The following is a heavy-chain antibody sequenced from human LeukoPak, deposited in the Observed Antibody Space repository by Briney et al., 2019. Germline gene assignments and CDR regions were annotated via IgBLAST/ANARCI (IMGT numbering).Heavy chain of an antibody. J-gene: IGHJ5*01. D-gene: IGHD3-10*02. CDR2: ISSSGSTI. CDR1: GFTFSSYE. CDR3: ARRGWSGDWFDS. Sequence: GGSLRLSCAASGFTFSSYEMNWVRQAPGKGLEWVSYISSSGSTIYYADSVKGRFTISRDNAKNSLYLQMNSLRAEDTAVYYCARRGWSGDWFDSWGQGTLVTVSS. V-gene: IGHV3-48*03.